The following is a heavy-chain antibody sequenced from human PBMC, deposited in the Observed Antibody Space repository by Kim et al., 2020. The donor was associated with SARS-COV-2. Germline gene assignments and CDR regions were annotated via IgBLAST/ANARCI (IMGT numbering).Heavy chain of an antibody. V-gene: IGHV3-33*06. CDR1: GFTFSSYA. CDR3: AKDSKDTMVRESDGFDY. Sequence: GGSLRLSCAASGFTFSSYAMHWVRQAPGKGLEWVAVIWYDGSNKYYADSVKGRFTISRDNSKNTLYLQMNSLRAEDTAVYYCAKDSKDTMVRESDGFDYWGQGTLVTVSS. CDR2: IWYDGSNK. J-gene: IGHJ4*02. D-gene: IGHD3-10*01.